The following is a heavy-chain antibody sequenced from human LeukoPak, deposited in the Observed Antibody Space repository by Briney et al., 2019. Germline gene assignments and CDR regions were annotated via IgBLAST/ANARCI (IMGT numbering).Heavy chain of an antibody. Sequence: GGSLRLSCAASVFTISSNYMSCVRQAPGKGLEWVSVIYSGGNTYYADSVKGRFTISRDNSKNTLYLQMNRQRREDIAGYYCGRTATPYYFDYWGQGTLVTVAS. CDR1: VFTISSNY. J-gene: IGHJ4*02. CDR2: IYSGGNT. V-gene: IGHV3-53*01. CDR3: GRTATPYYFDY.